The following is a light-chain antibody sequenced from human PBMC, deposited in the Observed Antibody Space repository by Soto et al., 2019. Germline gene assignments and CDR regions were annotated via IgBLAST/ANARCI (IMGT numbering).Light chain of an antibody. Sequence: QSALPQPASVSGSPGQSITISCTGTGGDVGGYNYVSGYQQHPGKAPKVMIYDVSKRPSGISNRFSGSKSGNTASLTISGLQIEDEADYYCSAYTSGSARVVFGGGTKLTVL. J-gene: IGLJ2*01. CDR1: GGDVGGYNY. CDR3: SAYTSGSARVV. CDR2: DVS. V-gene: IGLV2-14*03.